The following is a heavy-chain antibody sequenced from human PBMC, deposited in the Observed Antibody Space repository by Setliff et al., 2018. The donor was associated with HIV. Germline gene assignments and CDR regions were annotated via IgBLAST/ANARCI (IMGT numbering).Heavy chain of an antibody. Sequence: SETLSLTCTVSGDSISSYYWIWIRQPPGKGLEWIGEINHSGSTHYNPSLKSRVTISVDTSKNQFSLKLSSVTAADTAVYYCARAAAGSPYYYYYMDVWGKGTTVTVSS. J-gene: IGHJ6*03. D-gene: IGHD6-13*01. CDR2: INHSGST. V-gene: IGHV4-34*01. CDR3: ARAAAGSPYYYYYMDV. CDR1: GDSISSYY.